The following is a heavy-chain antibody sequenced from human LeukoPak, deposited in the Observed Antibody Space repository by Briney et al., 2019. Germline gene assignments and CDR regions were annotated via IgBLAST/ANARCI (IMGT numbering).Heavy chain of an antibody. CDR1: GFTFSSYW. J-gene: IGHJ6*02. D-gene: IGHD4-17*01. CDR3: ARVTTVTAYGMDV. Sequence: GGSLRLSCAASGFTFSSYWMHWVRQAPGKGLVWVSRINSDGSSTSYADSVKGRFTISRDNAKNTLYLQMNSLRAEDTAVYYCARVTTVTAYGMDVWGQGTTVTVSS. V-gene: IGHV3-74*01. CDR2: INSDGSST.